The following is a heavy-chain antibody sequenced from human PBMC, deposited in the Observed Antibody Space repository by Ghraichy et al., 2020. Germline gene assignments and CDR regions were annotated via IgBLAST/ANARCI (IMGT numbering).Heavy chain of an antibody. CDR3: ARRTIVATINGYYYYGMDV. CDR2: IYYSGST. V-gene: IGHV4-59*08. J-gene: IGHJ6*02. Sequence: SETLSLTCTVSGGSISSYYWSWIRQPPGKGLEWIGYIYYSGSTNYNPSLKSRVTISVDTSKNQFSLKLSSVTAADTAVYYCARRTIVATINGYYYYGMDVWGQGTTVTVSS. D-gene: IGHD5-12*01. CDR1: GGSISSYY.